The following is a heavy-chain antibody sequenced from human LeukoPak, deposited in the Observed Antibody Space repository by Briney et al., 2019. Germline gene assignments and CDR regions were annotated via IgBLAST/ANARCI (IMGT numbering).Heavy chain of an antibody. V-gene: IGHV3-64D*06. CDR3: VRGTGY. CDR1: GFTFSTYE. Sequence: PGGSLRLSCGVSGFTFSTYEMNWVRQAPGKGLEYVSAISSNGDNTYYADSVKGRFTISRDNSKNTLYLQMSSLRADDTAVYYCVRGTGYWGQGTLVTVSS. J-gene: IGHJ4*02. CDR2: ISSNGDNT.